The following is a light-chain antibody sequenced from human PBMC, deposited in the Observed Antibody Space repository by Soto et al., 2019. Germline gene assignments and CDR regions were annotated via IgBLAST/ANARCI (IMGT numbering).Light chain of an antibody. V-gene: IGLV2-23*02. Sequence: QSALTQPASVSGSPGQSIAISCTGTSSDVGYHNLVSWYQQYPGEAPKIIIYEVYKRPSGISRRFSGSKSGTTASLTISGLQAEDEADYFCCSYATDSTYVFGSGTKLTVL. CDR2: EVY. J-gene: IGLJ1*01. CDR3: CSYATDSTYV. CDR1: SSDVGYHNL.